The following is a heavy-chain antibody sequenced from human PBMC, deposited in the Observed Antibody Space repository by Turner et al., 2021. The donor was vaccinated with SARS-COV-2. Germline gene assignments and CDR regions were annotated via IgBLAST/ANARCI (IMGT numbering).Heavy chain of an antibody. V-gene: IGHV3-30*04. Sequence: QVQLLESGGGVVQPRRSLRLSCAASGFTFSSYALHWVRQAPGKGLEWVAVIWYDGSNKYYADSVKGRFTIARDNSKNTLYLQMNSLRAEDTAVYDCAREIVTVTPGMDVWGQGTTVTVSS. D-gene: IGHD4-17*01. CDR1: GFTFSSYA. CDR2: IWYDGSNK. J-gene: IGHJ6*02. CDR3: AREIVTVTPGMDV.